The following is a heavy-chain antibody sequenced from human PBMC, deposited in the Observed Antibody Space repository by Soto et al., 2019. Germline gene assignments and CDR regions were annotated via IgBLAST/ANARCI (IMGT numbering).Heavy chain of an antibody. CDR3: ARALPYYHDSSGYYTSTTNWFDH. Sequence: ASVKVSCKASGYTFTSYAMHWVRQAPGQRLEWMGWINAGNGNTKYSQKFQGRVTITRDTSASTAYMELSSLRSEDTAVYYCARALPYYHDSSGYYTSTTNWFDHWGQGTLLTVSS. D-gene: IGHD3-22*01. V-gene: IGHV1-3*01. CDR2: INAGNGNT. CDR1: GYTFTSYA. J-gene: IGHJ5*02.